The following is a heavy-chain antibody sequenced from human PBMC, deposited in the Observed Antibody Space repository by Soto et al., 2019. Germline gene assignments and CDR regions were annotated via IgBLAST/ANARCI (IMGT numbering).Heavy chain of an antibody. V-gene: IGHV1-69*08. Sequence: QDQLVQSGAEVKKPGSSGKVSCKAFGGPFSSHTFSWVRQAPGQGLEWMGRIIPALGTTTYAQKFQGRVTITADESVTTVYMELNSLRTEDTAVYYCARPDFGDYWYFDLWGRGTLVTVSS. CDR3: ARPDFGDYWYFDL. CDR2: IIPALGTT. J-gene: IGHJ2*01. D-gene: IGHD4-17*01. CDR1: GGPFSSHT.